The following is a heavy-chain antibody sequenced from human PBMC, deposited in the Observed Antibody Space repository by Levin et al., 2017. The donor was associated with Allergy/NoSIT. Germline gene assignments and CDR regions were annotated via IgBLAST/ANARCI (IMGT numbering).Heavy chain of an antibody. CDR3: ARRDMVRGGYDAFDI. V-gene: IGHV5-10-1*01. CDR2: IDPTDSYT. J-gene: IGHJ3*02. D-gene: IGHD3-10*01. Sequence: KYWESLKISCKGSGYSFGNYWINWVRQMPGKGLEWMGQIDPTDSYTNYSPSFQGHVTMSADKSISTAYLQWNSLKASDTAIYYCARRDMVRGGYDAFDIWGQGTMVSVSS. CDR1: GYSFGNYW.